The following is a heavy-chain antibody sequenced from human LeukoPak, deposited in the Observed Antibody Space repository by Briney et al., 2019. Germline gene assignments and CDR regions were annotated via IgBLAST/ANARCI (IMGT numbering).Heavy chain of an antibody. CDR3: ARDALAVAGHYYYYYMDV. CDR1: GGSISSYY. D-gene: IGHD6-19*01. CDR2: IYYSGST. Sequence: SETLSLTCTVSGGSISSYYWSWIRQPPGKGLEWIGYIYYSGSTNYNPSLKSRVTISVDTSKNQFSLKLSSVTAADTAVYYCARDALAVAGHYYYYYMDVWGKGTTVTVSS. J-gene: IGHJ6*03. V-gene: IGHV4-59*01.